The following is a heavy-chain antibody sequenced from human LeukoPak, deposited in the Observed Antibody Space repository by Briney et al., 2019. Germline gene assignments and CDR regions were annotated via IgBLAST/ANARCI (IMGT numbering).Heavy chain of an antibody. CDR2: IGPTGANI. V-gene: IGHV3-23*01. D-gene: IGHD3-10*01. CDR3: AKDDLGSLLDY. Sequence: GGSLRLSCAASGFSFRSHGMNWVRQAPGKGLEWVSGIGPTGANIYYADSVKGRFSISRDNSMDTLYLQMNSLRAEDTAVYYCAKDDLGSLLDYWGQGTLVTVSS. J-gene: IGHJ4*02. CDR1: GFSFRSHG.